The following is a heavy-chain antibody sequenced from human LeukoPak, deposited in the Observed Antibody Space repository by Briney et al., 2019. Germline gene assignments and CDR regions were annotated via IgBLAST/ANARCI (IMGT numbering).Heavy chain of an antibody. CDR2: INPNSGGT. CDR1: GYTFTGYY. Sequence: ASVKVSCKASGYTFTGYYMHWVRQAPGQGLKWMGWINPNSGGTNYAQKFQGRVTMTRDTSISTAYMELSSLRSEDTAVYYCARALRYFDWLEASWFDPWGQGTLVTVSS. J-gene: IGHJ5*02. V-gene: IGHV1-2*02. D-gene: IGHD3-9*01. CDR3: ARALRYFDWLEASWFDP.